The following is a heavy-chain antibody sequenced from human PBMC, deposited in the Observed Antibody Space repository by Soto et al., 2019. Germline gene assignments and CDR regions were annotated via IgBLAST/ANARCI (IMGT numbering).Heavy chain of an antibody. D-gene: IGHD5-18*01. V-gene: IGHV4-39*01. CDR2: IYYSWST. CDR3: ARRYGSCFDY. Sequence: SETLSLTCTVYGGSFSGYYWSWIRQPPGKVLEWIGSIYYSWSTYYNPSLKSRVTISVDTSKNQFSLKLSSVTAADTDVYYCARRYGSCFDYWGQGTLVTVSS. J-gene: IGHJ4*02. CDR1: GGSFSGYY.